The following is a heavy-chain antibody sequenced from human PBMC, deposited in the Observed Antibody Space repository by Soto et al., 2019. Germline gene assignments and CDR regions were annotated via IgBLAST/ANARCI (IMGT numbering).Heavy chain of an antibody. CDR2: INHSGST. Sequence: QVQLQQWGAGLLKPSETLSLTCAVYGGSFSGYYWSWIRQPPGKGLEWIGEINHSGSTNYNPSLKSRVTISVDTSKNQFSLKLSSVTAADTAVYYCATDIAVDGPEKPDDYWGQGTLVTVSS. D-gene: IGHD6-19*01. V-gene: IGHV4-34*01. J-gene: IGHJ4*02. CDR3: ATDIAVDGPEKPDDY. CDR1: GGSFSGYY.